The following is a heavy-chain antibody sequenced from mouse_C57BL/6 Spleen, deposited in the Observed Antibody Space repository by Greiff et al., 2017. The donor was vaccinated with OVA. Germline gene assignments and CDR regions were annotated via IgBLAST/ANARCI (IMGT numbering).Heavy chain of an antibody. CDR2: ISSGSSTI. V-gene: IGHV5-17*01. J-gene: IGHJ2*01. CDR1: GFTFSDYG. Sequence: EVKLMESGGGLVKPGGSLKLSCAASGFTFSDYGMHWVRQAPEKGLEWVAYISSGSSTIYYADTVKGRFTISRDNAKNTLFLQMTSLRSDDTAMYYCARGGYYFDYWGQGTTLTVSS. CDR3: ARGGYYFDY.